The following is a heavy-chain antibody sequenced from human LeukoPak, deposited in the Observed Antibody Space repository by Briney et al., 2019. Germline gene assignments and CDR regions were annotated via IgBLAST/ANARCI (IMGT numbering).Heavy chain of an antibody. CDR3: ITFASAAIGC. V-gene: IGHV3-15*01. D-gene: IGHD2-2*02. Sequence: GGSLRLSCAASGITLSDFWFSWVRQAPGKGLEWVARIKAKIHGETIDYAAPVKGRFTISRDDSKNTLYLQMNSLKTDDTGVYYCITFASAAIGCWGQGTLVTVSS. CDR1: GITLSDFW. CDR2: IKAKIHGETI. J-gene: IGHJ4*02.